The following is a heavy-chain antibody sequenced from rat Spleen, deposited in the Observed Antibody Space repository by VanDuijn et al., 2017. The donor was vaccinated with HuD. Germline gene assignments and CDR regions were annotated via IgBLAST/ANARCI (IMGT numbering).Heavy chain of an antibody. J-gene: IGHJ3*01. CDR3: ATEPWYWFTY. Sequence: EVELVESGGGLVQPGRSMKLSCAASGFTFSNYGMAWVRQAPTKGLEWVASISPSGGSTYYRDSVKGRFTISRDNAKSTLFLQMGSLRSEDTATYYCATEPWYWFTYWGQGTLVTVSS. CDR2: ISPSGGST. V-gene: IGHV5-19*01. CDR1: GFTFSNYG. D-gene: IGHD1-11*01.